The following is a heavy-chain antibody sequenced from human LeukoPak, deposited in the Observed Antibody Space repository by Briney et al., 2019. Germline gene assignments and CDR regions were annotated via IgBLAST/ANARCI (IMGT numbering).Heavy chain of an antibody. CDR1: GFTFSNAW. J-gene: IGHJ4*02. V-gene: IGHV3-15*04. D-gene: IGHD3-3*01. Sequence: PGGSLRLSCAASGFTFSNAWMSWVRQAPGKGLEWVGRIESKTDGGTTDYAAPVKGRFTISRDDSKNTLYLQMNSLKTEDTAVYYCTTGFWRGWGQGTLVTVSS. CDR3: TTGFWRG. CDR2: IESKTDGGTT.